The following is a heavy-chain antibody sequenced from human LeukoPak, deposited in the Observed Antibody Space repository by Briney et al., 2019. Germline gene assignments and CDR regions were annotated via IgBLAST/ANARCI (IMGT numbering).Heavy chain of an antibody. CDR3: ARRGYSSGWYYFNY. CDR2: IYYSGST. CDR1: GGSMSNYY. Sequence: SETLSLTCTVSGGSMSNYYWNWIRQPPGKGLEFIGYIYYSGSTTYNPSLKSRVTISVDTSKNQFSLKLISVTAADTAVYYWARRGYSSGWYYFNYWGQGTLVTVSS. J-gene: IGHJ4*02. D-gene: IGHD6-19*01. V-gene: IGHV4-59*08.